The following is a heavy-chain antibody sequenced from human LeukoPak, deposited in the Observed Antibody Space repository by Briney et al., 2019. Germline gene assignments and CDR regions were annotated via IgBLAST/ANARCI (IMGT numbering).Heavy chain of an antibody. V-gene: IGHV4-34*01. CDR1: GGSFSGYY. CDR3: ARGRGGGTDY. CDR2: INHSGNT. J-gene: IGHJ4*02. Sequence: PSETLSLTCAVYGGSFSGYYWSWIRQPPGKGLEWIGEINHSGNTNYNPSLKSRVTISIDTSKNQLSLKLSSVTAADTAVYYCARGRGGGTDYWDQGTLVTVSS. D-gene: IGHD3-16*01.